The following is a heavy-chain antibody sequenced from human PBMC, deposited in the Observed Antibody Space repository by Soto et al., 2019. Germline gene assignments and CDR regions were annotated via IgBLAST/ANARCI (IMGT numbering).Heavy chain of an antibody. D-gene: IGHD4-17*01. Sequence: QVQLVQSGPEVQKPGASLKVSCKASGYTFTASGISWVRQAPGQGLEWMGWTSIYNGHTEYSPKFLGRAVMTTDTSADTAYLELKSLRPDDAALYYCARWDDYGASDQYHFDQWGQGTLVTVSS. J-gene: IGHJ4*02. V-gene: IGHV1-18*01. CDR3: ARWDDYGASDQYHFDQ. CDR1: GYTFTASG. CDR2: TSIYNGHT.